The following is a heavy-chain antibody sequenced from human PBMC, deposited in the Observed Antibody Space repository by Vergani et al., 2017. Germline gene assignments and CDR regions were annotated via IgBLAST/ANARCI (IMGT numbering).Heavy chain of an antibody. CDR3: ARVMYRDEASTGYRLEGMDI. CDR1: GGSFNTYY. V-gene: IGHV4-59*13. CDR2: IYSTGST. D-gene: IGHD3-9*01. J-gene: IGHJ6*02. Sequence: QVQLEESGPGLVKPSETLSLTCTVSGGSFNTYYWSWIRQSPGKGLEWMGYIYSTGSTNYNHSLNSRVTMSVDTSKNQFSLKLRSVTAADTAVYFCARVMYRDEASTGYRLEGMDIWGQGTTVTISS.